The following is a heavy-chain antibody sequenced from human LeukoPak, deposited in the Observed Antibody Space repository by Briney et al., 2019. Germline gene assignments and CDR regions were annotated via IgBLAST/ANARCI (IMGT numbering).Heavy chain of an antibody. CDR2: ISGSGGST. J-gene: IGHJ5*02. Sequence: GGSLRLSCAASGFTFSSYGMSWVRQAPGKGLEWVSAISGSGGSTYYADSVKGRFTIPRDSSKNTLYLQMNSLRVEDTAVYYCAKDSDELVAAAYNWFDPWGQGTLVTVSS. CDR1: GFTFSSYG. CDR3: AKDSDELVAAAYNWFDP. D-gene: IGHD6-13*01. V-gene: IGHV3-23*01.